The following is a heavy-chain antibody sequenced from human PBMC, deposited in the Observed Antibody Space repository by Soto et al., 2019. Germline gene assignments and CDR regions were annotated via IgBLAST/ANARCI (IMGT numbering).Heavy chain of an antibody. CDR2: INHSGST. J-gene: IGHJ5*02. D-gene: IGHD6-13*01. CDR1: GGSFSCYY. V-gene: IGHV4-34*01. Sequence: SETPSLTCAVYGGSFSCYYWSWIRQPPGKGLEWIGEINHSGSTNYNPSLKSRVTISVDTSKNQFSLKLSSVTAADTAVYYCARGSPKKLVWGGNWFDPWGQGTLVTVSS. CDR3: ARGSPKKLVWGGNWFDP.